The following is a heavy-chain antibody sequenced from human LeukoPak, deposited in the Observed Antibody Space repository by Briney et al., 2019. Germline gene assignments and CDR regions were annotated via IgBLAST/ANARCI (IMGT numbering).Heavy chain of an antibody. J-gene: IGHJ6*03. CDR2: INHSGSN. CDR3: ARVKEMATTFHYFYYYMDV. D-gene: IGHD5-24*01. CDR1: GDSFSDYY. Sequence: SETLSLTCAVYGDSFSDYYWSWVRQPPGKGLEWIGKINHSGSNNYNPSLNTRVTISADTSKNQFSLQLSSVTAADTAVYYCARVKEMATTFHYFYYYMDVWGKGTTVTVSS. V-gene: IGHV4-34*01.